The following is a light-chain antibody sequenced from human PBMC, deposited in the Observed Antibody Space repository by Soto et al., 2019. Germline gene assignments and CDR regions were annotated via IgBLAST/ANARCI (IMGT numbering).Light chain of an antibody. CDR3: QQYDNLPLT. J-gene: IGKJ4*01. CDR2: DAS. V-gene: IGKV1-33*01. CDR1: QDISNY. Sequence: DIQLTQSPSSLSASVGDSVTITCQASQDISNYLNWYQQTPGKAPKLLIYDASNLETGVPSRFSGSGSGTDFTFTISSLQPEDIATYYCQQYDNLPLTFGGGTKVDIK.